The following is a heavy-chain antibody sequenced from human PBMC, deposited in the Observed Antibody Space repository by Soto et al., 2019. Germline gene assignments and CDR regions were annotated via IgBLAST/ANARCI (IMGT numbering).Heavy chain of an antibody. CDR1: GGSISSSSYY. D-gene: IGHD4-17*01. V-gene: IGHV4-39*01. CDR3: ARRGGYGDYFDY. J-gene: IGHJ4*02. CDR2: IYYSGST. Sequence: PSETLSLTCTVSGGSISSSSYYWGWIRQPPGKGLEWIGSIYYSGSTYYNPSLKSRVTISVDTSKNQFSLKLSSVTAADTAVYYCARRGGYGDYFDYWGQGTLVTSPQ.